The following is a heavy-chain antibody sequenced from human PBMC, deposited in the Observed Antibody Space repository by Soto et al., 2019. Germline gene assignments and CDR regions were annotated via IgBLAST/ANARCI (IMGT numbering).Heavy chain of an antibody. CDR3: ARDELRCSGGSCYGGFDY. Sequence: EVQLVESGGGLVKPGGSLRLSCAASGFTFSSYSMNWVRQAPGKGLEWVSSISSSSSYIYYADSVKGRFTISRDNAKNSLYLQMNSLRAEDTAVYYCARDELRCSGGSCYGGFDYWGQGTLVTVSS. CDR1: GFTFSSYS. J-gene: IGHJ4*02. CDR2: ISSSSSYI. D-gene: IGHD2-15*01. V-gene: IGHV3-21*01.